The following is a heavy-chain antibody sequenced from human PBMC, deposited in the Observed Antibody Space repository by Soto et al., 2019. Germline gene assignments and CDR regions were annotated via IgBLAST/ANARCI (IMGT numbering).Heavy chain of an antibody. CDR1: GYTHTELS. V-gene: IGHV1-24*01. CDR2: FDPEDGET. D-gene: IGHD6-6*01. Sequence: ASVKVSCAVSGYTHTELSRHWVRQAPGKGLEWMGGFDPEDGETIYAQKFQGRVTMTEDTSTDTAYMELSSLRSEDTAVYYCATSSIAARLFNWGQGTLVTVSS. CDR3: ATSSIAARLFN. J-gene: IGHJ4*02.